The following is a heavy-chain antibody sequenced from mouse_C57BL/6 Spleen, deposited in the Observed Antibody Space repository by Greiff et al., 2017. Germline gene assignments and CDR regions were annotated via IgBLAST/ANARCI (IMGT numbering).Heavy chain of an antibody. CDR2: IDPSDSET. Sequence: VQLQQPGAELVRPGSSVKLSCKASGYTFTSYWMHWVKQRPIKGLEWIGNIDPSDSETHYNQKFKDKATLTVDKSSSTAYMQLSSLTSEDSAVYYCARDGSSSGFAYWGQGTLVTVSA. CDR1: GYTFTSYW. J-gene: IGHJ3*01. V-gene: IGHV1-52*01. CDR3: ARDGSSSGFAY. D-gene: IGHD1-1*01.